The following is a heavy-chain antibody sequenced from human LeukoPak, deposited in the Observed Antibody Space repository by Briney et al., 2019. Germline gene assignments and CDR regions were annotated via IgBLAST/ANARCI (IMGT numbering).Heavy chain of an antibody. V-gene: IGHV3-23*01. Sequence: GGSLRLSCAASGFTFSSYAMSWVRQAPGKGLEWVSAISGSGGGTYYADSVKGRFTISRDNSKNTLYLQMNSLRAEDTAVYYCAKENTLKGSYNNDAFDIWGQGTMVTVSS. CDR2: ISGSGGGT. CDR1: GFTFSSYA. J-gene: IGHJ3*02. D-gene: IGHD1-26*01. CDR3: AKENTLKGSYNNDAFDI.